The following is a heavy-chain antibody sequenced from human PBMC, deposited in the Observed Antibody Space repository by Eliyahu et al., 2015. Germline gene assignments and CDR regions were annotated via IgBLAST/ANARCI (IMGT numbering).Heavy chain of an antibody. V-gene: IGHV1-69*01. CDR3: ARAFNYDFRSGYYYY. D-gene: IGHD3-3*01. Sequence: QVQLVQSGAEVKKPGSSVKVSCKASGGTFSRSAISWVRQAPGQGFEWMGGIVPIFATANYAQKFQGRVTITADESTSTAYMELSSLRSEDTAVYYCARAFNYDFRSGYYYYWGQGTLVTVSS. J-gene: IGHJ4*02. CDR2: IVPIFATA. CDR1: GGTFSRSA.